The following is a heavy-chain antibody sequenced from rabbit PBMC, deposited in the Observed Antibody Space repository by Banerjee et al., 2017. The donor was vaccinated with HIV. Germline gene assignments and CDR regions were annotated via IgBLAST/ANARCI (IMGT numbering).Heavy chain of an antibody. CDR2: IYTGWSGNT. D-gene: IGHD8-1*01. CDR3: ARSGSGSTYNGLDL. J-gene: IGHJ3*01. CDR1: GFTISSSYW. V-gene: IGHV1S40*01. Sequence: QSLEESGGDLVKPGASLTLTCTASGFTISSSYWIYWVRQAPGKGLEWIAEIYTGWSGNTDYASWAKGRATISKTSSTTVTLQMTSLAAADTATYFCARSGSGSTYNGLDLWGPGTLVTVS.